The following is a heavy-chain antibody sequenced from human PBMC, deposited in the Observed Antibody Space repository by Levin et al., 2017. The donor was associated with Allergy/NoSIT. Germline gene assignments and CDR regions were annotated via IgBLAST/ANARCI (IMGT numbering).Heavy chain of an antibody. CDR3: ARGHITVTTDYYGMDV. CDR2: IYHSGST. D-gene: IGHD4-11*01. Sequence: SETLSLTCAVSGGSISSGGYSWSWIRQPPGKGLEWIGYIYHSGSTYYNPSLKSRVTISVDRSKNQFSLKLSSVTAADTAVYYCARGHITVTTDYYGMDVWGQGTTVTVSS. V-gene: IGHV4-30-2*01. CDR1: GGSISSGGYS. J-gene: IGHJ6*02.